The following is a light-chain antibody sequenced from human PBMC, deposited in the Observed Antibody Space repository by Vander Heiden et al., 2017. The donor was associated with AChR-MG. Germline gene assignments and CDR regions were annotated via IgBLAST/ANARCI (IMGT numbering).Light chain of an antibody. CDR1: QNIINW. CDR3: QQYTSYPSS. Sequence: DIQMTQSPSTLSASVGDRVTITCRASQNIINWLAWYQQKPGKAPKLLIYRSSSLQTGVPSRFSGSGSGTEFTLTISSLQPDDSATYYCQQYTSYPSSFGQGTKLEIK. J-gene: IGKJ2*03. CDR2: RSS. V-gene: IGKV1-5*03.